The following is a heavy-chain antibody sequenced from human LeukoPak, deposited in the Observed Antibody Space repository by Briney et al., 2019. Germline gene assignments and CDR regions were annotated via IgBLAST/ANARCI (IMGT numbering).Heavy chain of an antibody. D-gene: IGHD2-2*01. Sequence: SETLSLTCAVYGGSFSGYYWSWIRQPPGKGLEWIGEINHSGSTNYNPSLKSRVTISVDTSKNQFSLKLSSVTAADTAVYYCARTLPSYCSSTGCYRLYYFDYWGQGTLVTVSS. CDR2: INHSGST. CDR1: GGSFSGYY. CDR3: ARTLPSYCSSTGCYRLYYFDY. J-gene: IGHJ4*02. V-gene: IGHV4-34*01.